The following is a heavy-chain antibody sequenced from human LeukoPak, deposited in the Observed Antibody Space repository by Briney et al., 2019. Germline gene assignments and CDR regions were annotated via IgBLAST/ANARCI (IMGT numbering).Heavy chain of an antibody. CDR1: GFSFSAYA. Sequence: GGSLRLSCTASGFSFSAYAMMWVRQPPGPGPEWVSAIRGGGGSAFYADSVKGRFTISRDNSKYTLFLQMNSLRAEDTAVYYCARDPNGDYIGAFDMWGPGTMVTVSS. CDR3: ARDPNGDYIGAFDM. D-gene: IGHD4-17*01. J-gene: IGHJ3*02. V-gene: IGHV3-23*01. CDR2: IRGGGGSA.